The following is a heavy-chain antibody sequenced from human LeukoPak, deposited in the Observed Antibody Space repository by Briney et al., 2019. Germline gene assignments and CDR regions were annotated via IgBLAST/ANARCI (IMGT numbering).Heavy chain of an antibody. V-gene: IGHV4-59*01. Sequence: KTSETLSLTCTVSGGSISSYYWSWIRQPPAGGLAWMGWIYYSGRTNYNPTLKNRVTISVDTSKNQFSLKLSSVTAADTAVDYCARVSLDYYGSGSYFDYWGQGTLVTVSS. CDR3: ARVSLDYYGSGSYFDY. CDR2: IYYSGRT. J-gene: IGHJ4*02. D-gene: IGHD3-10*01. CDR1: GGSISSYY.